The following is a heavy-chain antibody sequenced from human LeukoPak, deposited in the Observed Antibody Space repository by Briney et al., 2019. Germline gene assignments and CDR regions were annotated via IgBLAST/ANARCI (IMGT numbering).Heavy chain of an antibody. CDR2: IIPLFGTP. Sequence: SVKVSCKASGYSFTGYYMHWVRQAPGQGLEWMGGIIPLFGTPDYAQKFQDRLTITADKSTSTAYMELSRLRSDDTAVYYCANFVVIPAAMYRVAYWGQGTLVTVSS. D-gene: IGHD2-2*01. V-gene: IGHV1-69*06. CDR1: GYSFTGYY. CDR3: ANFVVIPAAMYRVAY. J-gene: IGHJ4*02.